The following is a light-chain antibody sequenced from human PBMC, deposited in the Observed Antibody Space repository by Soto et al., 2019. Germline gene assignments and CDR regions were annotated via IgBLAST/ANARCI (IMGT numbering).Light chain of an antibody. CDR3: QQGSNGYT. V-gene: IGKV3-11*01. CDR1: QTVRNNY. J-gene: IGKJ2*01. CDR2: DAS. Sequence: EIVLTQSPATLSLSPGERATLSCRASQTVRNNYLAWYQQKPGQAPRLLIYDASDRATGIPDRFSGSGSGTDFTLTISSLEPEDFAVYYCQQGSNGYTFGQGTKVDIK.